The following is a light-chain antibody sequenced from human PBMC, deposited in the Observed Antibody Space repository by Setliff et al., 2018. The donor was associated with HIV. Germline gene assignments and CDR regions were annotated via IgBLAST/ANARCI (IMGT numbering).Light chain of an antibody. Sequence: VLTQPPSVSGAPGQMVTISRIGSSSNIGAGYDVHWYQQVPGTAPKLLIFDNHIRPSGVPDRFSGSKSGTSASLAITGLQAEDEADYYCQSYDSSLSGYVFGIGTKVTVL. V-gene: IGLV1-40*01. CDR2: DNH. CDR1: SSNIGAGYD. J-gene: IGLJ1*01. CDR3: QSYDSSLSGYV.